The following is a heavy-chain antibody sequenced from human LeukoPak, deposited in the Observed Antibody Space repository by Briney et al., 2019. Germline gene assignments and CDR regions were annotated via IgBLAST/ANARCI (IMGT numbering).Heavy chain of an antibody. CDR2: IKSKTDGGTT. J-gene: IGHJ4*02. CDR1: GFTFSNAW. D-gene: IGHD6-13*01. CDR3: TTDKGSSSWYRIYFDY. V-gene: IGHV3-15*07. Sequence: KSGGSLRLSCAASGFTFSNAWMNWVRQAPGKGLEWVGRIKSKTDGGTTDYAAPVKGRFTISRDDSKNTPYLQMNSLKTEDTAVYYCTTDKGSSSWYRIYFDYWGQGTLVTVSS.